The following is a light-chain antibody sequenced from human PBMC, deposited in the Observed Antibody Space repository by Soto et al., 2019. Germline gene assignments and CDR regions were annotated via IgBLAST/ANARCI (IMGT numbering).Light chain of an antibody. CDR3: SSYTSSSTLLYV. V-gene: IGLV2-14*03. CDR1: SSDVGGYNY. Sequence: QCALTQPASVSGSPGQSITIFCTGTSSDVGGYNYVSWYQQHPGKAPKLMIYDVTNRPSGVSNRFSGSKSGNTASLTISGLQAEDEADYYCSSYTSSSTLLYVFGTGTKVTVL. J-gene: IGLJ1*01. CDR2: DVT.